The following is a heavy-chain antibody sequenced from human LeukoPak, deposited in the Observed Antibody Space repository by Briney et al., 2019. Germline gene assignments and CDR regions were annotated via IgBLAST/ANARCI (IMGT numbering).Heavy chain of an antibody. D-gene: IGHD2-2*01. CDR2: IYYSGST. V-gene: IGHV4-39*01. Sequence: SETLSLTCTVSGGSISSSSYYWGWIRQPPGKGLEWIGSIYYSGSTYYNPSLKSRVTISVDTSKNQFYLKLSSVTAADTAVYYCARPQEYCNSTSCYPLGWFDPWGQGTLVTVSS. CDR1: GGSISSSSYY. J-gene: IGHJ5*02. CDR3: ARPQEYCNSTSCYPLGWFDP.